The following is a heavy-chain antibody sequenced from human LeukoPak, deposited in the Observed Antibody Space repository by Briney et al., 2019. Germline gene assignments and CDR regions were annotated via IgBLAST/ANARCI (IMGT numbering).Heavy chain of an antibody. CDR1: GFVFRNYA. CDR2: VTGSGERT. D-gene: IGHD3-10*01. V-gene: IGHV3-23*01. J-gene: IGHJ4*02. CDR3: ARSSGAYYFDY. Sequence: GGSLRLSCAASGFVFRNYAMTWVRQAPGKGLEWVSVVTGSGERTVYADSVKGRFTISRDNSKNTLYLQMNSLRAEDTAVYYCARSSGAYYFDYWGQGTLVTVSS.